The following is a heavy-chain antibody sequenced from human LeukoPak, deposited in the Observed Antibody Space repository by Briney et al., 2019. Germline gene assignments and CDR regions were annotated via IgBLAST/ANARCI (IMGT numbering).Heavy chain of an antibody. D-gene: IGHD6-19*01. V-gene: IGHV3-23*01. J-gene: IGHJ1*01. Sequence: GGSLRLSCAASGFTFSSYAMSWVRQAPGKGLEWVSAISGSGGSTYYADSVRGRFTISRDNSKNTLYLQTNSLRAEDTAVYYCAKESEIAVGGGGYFQHWGQGTLVNVSS. CDR1: GFTFSSYA. CDR2: ISGSGGST. CDR3: AKESEIAVGGGGYFQH.